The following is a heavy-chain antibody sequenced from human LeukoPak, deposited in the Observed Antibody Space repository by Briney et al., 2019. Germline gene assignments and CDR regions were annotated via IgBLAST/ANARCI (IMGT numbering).Heavy chain of an antibody. Sequence: GGSLRLSCAASGFTFSTFAMIWVRQPPGKGLEWVSGISPSGGITYYTDSVKGRFTISRDNSKNTLSLQMNNLRVEDSAVYFCARGGGSENHYAPWYFDYWGQGALVTVSS. D-gene: IGHD3-10*01. CDR1: GFTFSTFA. V-gene: IGHV3-23*01. J-gene: IGHJ4*02. CDR3: ARGGGSENHYAPWYFDY. CDR2: ISPSGGIT.